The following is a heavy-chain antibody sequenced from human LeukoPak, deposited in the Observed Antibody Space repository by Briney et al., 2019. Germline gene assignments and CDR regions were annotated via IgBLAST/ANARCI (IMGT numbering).Heavy chain of an antibody. J-gene: IGHJ5*02. V-gene: IGHV4-31*03. Sequence: PSETLSLTCTVSGGSTSSGNYYWSWIRQHPGKGLEWIGYIHHSGSTYYNPSLKSRFIISVDTSKNQFSLKLNSVTAADTAVYYCASYGSGSYRFDPWGQGTLVTVSS. D-gene: IGHD3-10*01. CDR1: GGSTSSGNYY. CDR3: ASYGSGSYRFDP. CDR2: IHHSGST.